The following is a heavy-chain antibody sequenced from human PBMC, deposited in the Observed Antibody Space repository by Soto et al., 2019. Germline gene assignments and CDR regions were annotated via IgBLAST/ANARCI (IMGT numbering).Heavy chain of an antibody. V-gene: IGHV1-69*04. Sequence: SVKVSCKASGGTFSSYTISWVRQAPGQGLEWMGRIIPILGIANYAQKFQGRVTITADKSTSTAYMELSSLRSEDTAVYYCARDEYYYDSSGYYYGPPFDYWGQGTLVTVSS. CDR1: GGTFSSYT. J-gene: IGHJ4*02. D-gene: IGHD3-22*01. CDR2: IIPILGIA. CDR3: ARDEYYYDSSGYYYGPPFDY.